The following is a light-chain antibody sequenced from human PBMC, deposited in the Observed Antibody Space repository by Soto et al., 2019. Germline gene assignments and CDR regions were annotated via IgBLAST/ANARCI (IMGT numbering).Light chain of an antibody. Sequence: EIVMTQSPATLSVSPGERATLSGRASQSVSSNLAWYQQTPGQAPRLLIYDASTRATGIPDRFSASGSGTEFTLTISSLQSEDFAVYYCQQYDVWRTFGQGTKVDIK. CDR3: QQYDVWRT. V-gene: IGKV3-15*01. CDR1: QSVSSN. CDR2: DAS. J-gene: IGKJ1*01.